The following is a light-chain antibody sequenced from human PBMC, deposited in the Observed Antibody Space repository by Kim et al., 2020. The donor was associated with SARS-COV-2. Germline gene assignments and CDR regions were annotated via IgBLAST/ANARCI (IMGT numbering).Light chain of an antibody. V-gene: IGLV3-21*04. Sequence: APGKTARFTCGGNNIGSNSVRWYQQKPGQAPVLVIYYDSDRPSGIPERFSGSNSGNTATLTISRVEAGDEADYYCQVWDSSSDHWVFGGGTKLTVL. CDR1: NIGSNS. CDR3: QVWDSSSDHWV. J-gene: IGLJ3*02. CDR2: YDS.